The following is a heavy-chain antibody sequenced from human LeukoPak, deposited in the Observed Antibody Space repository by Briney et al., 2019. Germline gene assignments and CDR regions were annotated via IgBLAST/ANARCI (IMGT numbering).Heavy chain of an antibody. V-gene: IGHV3-23*01. Sequence: PGGSLRLSCAASGFTFSSYAMSWVRQAPGKGLEWVSAFSGSGGSTYYADSVKGRFTISRDNSKNTLYLQMNGLRAEDTAVYYCAKGRRSSSTSSSDYWGQGTLVTVSS. J-gene: IGHJ4*02. CDR2: FSGSGGST. CDR3: AKGRRSSSTSSSDY. D-gene: IGHD2-2*01. CDR1: GFTFSSYA.